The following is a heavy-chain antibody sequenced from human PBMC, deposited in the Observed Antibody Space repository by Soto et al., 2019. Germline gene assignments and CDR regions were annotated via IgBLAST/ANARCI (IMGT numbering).Heavy chain of an antibody. Sequence: GGSLRLSCAASGFTFDNYAMHWVRQGPGKGLEWVSGIDSNSGSIGYADSVKGRFTISRDNAKNSLYLQMNSLRDEDTAVYYCARVPGIAVAGIIGCYFDYWGQGTLVTVSS. CDR2: IDSNSGSI. V-gene: IGHV3-9*01. CDR1: GFTFDNYA. CDR3: ARVPGIAVAGIIGCYFDY. D-gene: IGHD6-19*01. J-gene: IGHJ4*02.